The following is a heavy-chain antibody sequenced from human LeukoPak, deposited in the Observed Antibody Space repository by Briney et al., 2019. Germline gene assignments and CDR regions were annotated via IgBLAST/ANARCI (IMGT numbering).Heavy chain of an antibody. D-gene: IGHD2/OR15-2a*01. Sequence: GESLRLSCAASGFTFSSYWMHWLRQEPRKGLVWVSRISTDGSSRSYADSVKGRFTISRDSGKNTLYLQMNSLRAEDTAVYYCASYLTSIPSGMDVWGQGATVTVSS. CDR3: ASYLTSIPSGMDV. J-gene: IGHJ6*02. CDR2: ISTDGSSR. CDR1: GFTFSSYW. V-gene: IGHV3-74*01.